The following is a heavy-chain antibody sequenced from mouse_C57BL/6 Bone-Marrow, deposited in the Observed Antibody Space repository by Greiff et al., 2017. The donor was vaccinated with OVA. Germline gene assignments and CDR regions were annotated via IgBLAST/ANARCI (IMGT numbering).Heavy chain of an antibody. V-gene: IGHV5-16*01. CDR3: ARDGAIYSNYVGYAMDY. D-gene: IGHD2-5*01. CDR1: GFTFSDYY. J-gene: IGHJ4*01. Sequence: EVMLVESEGGLVQPGRSMKLSCTASGFTFSDYYMAWVRQVPEKGLEWVANINYDGSSTYYLDSLKSRFIISRDNAKNILYLQMSSLKSEDTATYYCARDGAIYSNYVGYAMDYWGQGTSVTVSS. CDR2: INYDGSST.